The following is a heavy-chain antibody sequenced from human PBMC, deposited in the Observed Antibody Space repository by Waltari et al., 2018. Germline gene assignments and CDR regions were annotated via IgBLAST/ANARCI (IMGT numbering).Heavy chain of an antibody. J-gene: IGHJ4*02. CDR2: ISGSGGST. CDR3: AKSRAYSYDSSGYPYFDY. CDR1: GFTFSSYA. D-gene: IGHD3-22*01. Sequence: EVQLVESGGGLVQPGGSLRLSCAASGFTFSSYAMSWVRQAPGKGLEWVSAISGSGGSTYYADSVKGWFTISRDNSKNTLYLQMNSLRAEDTAVYYCAKSRAYSYDSSGYPYFDYWGQGTLVTVSS. V-gene: IGHV3-23*04.